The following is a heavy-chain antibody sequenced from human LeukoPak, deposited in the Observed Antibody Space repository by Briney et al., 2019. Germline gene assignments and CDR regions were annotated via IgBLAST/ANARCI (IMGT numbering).Heavy chain of an antibody. CDR1: GYTFTGYY. Sequence: ASVKVSCKASGYTFTGYYMHWVRQAPGQGLEWIGWINPNSGDTKYSQKFQGRVTMTRDTSISTAYMELSGLRSDDTAVYYCATQRGSYLWGTDFDYWGQGTLVTVSS. J-gene: IGHJ4*02. CDR2: INPNSGDT. CDR3: ATQRGSYLWGTDFDY. V-gene: IGHV1-2*02. D-gene: IGHD3-16*01.